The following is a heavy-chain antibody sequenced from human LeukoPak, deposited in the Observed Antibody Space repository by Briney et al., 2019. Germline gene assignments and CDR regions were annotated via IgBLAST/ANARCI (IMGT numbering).Heavy chain of an antibody. CDR2: INHSGST. D-gene: IGHD3-22*01. CDR3: ARHGGATMIERFLHAFDI. CDR1: GXSFSGYY. J-gene: IGHJ3*02. Sequence: SETLSLTCAVYGXSFSGYYWSWIRQPPGXXXXWIGDINHSGSTNYNPSLKSRVIISVDTSKNQFSLKLSSVTATDTAVYYCARHGGATMIERFLHAFDIWGQGTMVTVSS. V-gene: IGHV4-34*01.